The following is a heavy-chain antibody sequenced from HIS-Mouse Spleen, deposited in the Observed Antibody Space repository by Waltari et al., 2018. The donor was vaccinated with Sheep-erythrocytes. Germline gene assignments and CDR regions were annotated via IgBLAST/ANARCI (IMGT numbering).Heavy chain of an antibody. CDR2: LSAYTGNT. Sequence: QVQLVQSGAEVKKPGASVKVSCKASGYTFTSYGISWVRQAPGQGLEWVGGLSAYTGNTNYAPTLQGRVTMTTDTSTSTAYMERRSLGSDDTAVYYCARLRAFDYWGQGTLVTVSS. V-gene: IGHV1-18*01. CDR3: ARLRAFDY. CDR1: GYTFTSYG. J-gene: IGHJ4*02.